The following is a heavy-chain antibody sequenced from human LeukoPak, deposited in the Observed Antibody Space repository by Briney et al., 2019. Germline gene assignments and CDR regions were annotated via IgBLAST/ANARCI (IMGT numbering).Heavy chain of an antibody. Sequence: SGTLSLTCTVSGYSISSGYYWGWIRQPPGKGLEWIGSIYHSGSTYYNPSLKSRVTISVDTSKNQFSLKLSSVTAADTAVYYCASVDTAMAFDYWGQGTLVTVSS. CDR1: GYSISSGYY. CDR3: ASVDTAMAFDY. CDR2: IYHSGST. J-gene: IGHJ4*02. V-gene: IGHV4-38-2*02. D-gene: IGHD5-18*01.